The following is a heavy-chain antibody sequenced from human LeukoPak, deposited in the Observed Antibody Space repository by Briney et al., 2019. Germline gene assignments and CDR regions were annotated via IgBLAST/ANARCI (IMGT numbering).Heavy chain of an antibody. Sequence: PGGSLRLSCAASGFTFSSYDMHWVRQATGKGLEWVSAIGTAGDTYYPGSVKGRFTISRENAKNSLYLQMNSLRAGDTAVYYCARGPAAVGPDYWGQGTLVTVSS. D-gene: IGHD6-13*01. CDR1: GFTFSSYD. CDR3: ARGPAAVGPDY. J-gene: IGHJ4*02. V-gene: IGHV3-13*01. CDR2: IGTAGDT.